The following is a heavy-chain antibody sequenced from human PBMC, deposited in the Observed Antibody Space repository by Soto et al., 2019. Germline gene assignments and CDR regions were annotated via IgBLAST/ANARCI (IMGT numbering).Heavy chain of an antibody. D-gene: IGHD1-26*01. CDR1: GFTFSSYA. CDR2: ISYDGSNK. CDR3: ARDSGTYYFDY. Sequence: QVQLVESGGGVVQPGRSLRLSXAVSGFTFSSYAMHWVRQAPGKGLEWVAVISYDGSNKYYADSVKGRFTISRDNSNNTLYLQINSLRAEDTAVYYCARDSGTYYFDYWGQGTLVTVSS. J-gene: IGHJ4*02. V-gene: IGHV3-30-3*01.